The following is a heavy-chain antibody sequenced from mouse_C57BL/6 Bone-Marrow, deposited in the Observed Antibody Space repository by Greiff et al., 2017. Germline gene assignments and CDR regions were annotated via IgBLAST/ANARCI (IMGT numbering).Heavy chain of an antibody. Sequence: EVMLVESGGGLVQPGGSLKLSCAASGFTFSDYGMAWVRQAPRKGPEWVAFISNLAYSIYYADTVTGRFTISRENAKNTLYLDMSSLRSEDTAMYYCARAPGGAMDYWGQGTSVTVSS. CDR2: ISNLAYSI. J-gene: IGHJ4*01. V-gene: IGHV5-15*01. CDR3: ARAPGGAMDY. CDR1: GFTFSDYG. D-gene: IGHD3-1*01.